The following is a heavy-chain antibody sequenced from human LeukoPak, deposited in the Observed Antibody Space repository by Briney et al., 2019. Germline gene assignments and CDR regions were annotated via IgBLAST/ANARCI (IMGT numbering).Heavy chain of an antibody. Sequence: GGSLRLSCAPSGFTFSSYAMSWVRQAPGKGLEWVSAISGSGCSTYYADSVKGRFTISRDNSKNTLYLQMNSLRAEDTAVYYCANDAAHSSGXLYYFXYWGQGTLVTVSS. V-gene: IGHV3-23*01. J-gene: IGHJ4*02. D-gene: IGHD3-22*01. CDR1: GFTFSSYA. CDR3: ANDAAHSSGXLYYFXY. CDR2: ISGSGCST.